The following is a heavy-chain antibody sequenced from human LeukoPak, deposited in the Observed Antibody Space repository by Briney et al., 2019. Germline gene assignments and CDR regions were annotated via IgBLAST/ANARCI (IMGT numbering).Heavy chain of an antibody. D-gene: IGHD2-2*01. CDR3: ARGAVSIIVVAPIRREYGMDV. J-gene: IGHJ6*02. V-gene: IGHV1-8*01. Sequence: ASVKVSCKASGYTFTSCDINWVRQATGQGLEWMGWMNPNSGNTGYAQKFQGRVTMTRNTSISTAYMELSSLRSEDTAVYYCARGAVSIIVVAPIRREYGMDVWGQGTTVTVSS. CDR1: GYTFTSCD. CDR2: MNPNSGNT.